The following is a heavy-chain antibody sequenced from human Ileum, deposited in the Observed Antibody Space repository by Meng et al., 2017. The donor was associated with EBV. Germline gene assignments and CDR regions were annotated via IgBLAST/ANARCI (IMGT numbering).Heavy chain of an antibody. J-gene: IGHJ4*02. CDR2: INTNTGKP. CDR3: ARDSEAADY. V-gene: IGHV7-4-1*02. CDR1: GYTFTTYG. Sequence: QVKLCHSGIELKTPWASVRISCKASGYTFTTYGMNWVRQAPGQGLEWMGWINTNTGKPTYAQGLTGRFVFSLDTSVSTAYLQISSLKAEDTAVYYCARDSEAADYWGQGTLVTVSS. D-gene: IGHD6-25*01.